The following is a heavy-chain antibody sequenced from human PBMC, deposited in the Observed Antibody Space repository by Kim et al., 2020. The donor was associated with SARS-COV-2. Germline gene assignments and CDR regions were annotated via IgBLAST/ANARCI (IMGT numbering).Heavy chain of an antibody. CDR3: TTDFPLDGDYGGY. Sequence: GGSLRLSCAASGFTFSNAWMTWVRQAPGKGLEWVGRIKSKTDGVTTDYAAPVKGRFTISRDDSKNTLYLQMSSLKTEDTAVYYCTTDFPLDGDYGGYWGQGTLVTVSS. D-gene: IGHD4-17*01. J-gene: IGHJ4*02. V-gene: IGHV3-15*01. CDR1: GFTFSNAW. CDR2: IKSKTDGVTT.